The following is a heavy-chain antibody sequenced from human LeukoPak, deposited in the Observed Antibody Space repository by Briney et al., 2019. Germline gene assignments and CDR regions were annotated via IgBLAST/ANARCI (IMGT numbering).Heavy chain of an antibody. D-gene: IGHD3-10*01. CDR2: IRYDGSNK. CDR3: AKEEGSGSEYDY. CDR1: GFTFSSYG. J-gene: IGHJ4*02. Sequence: PGGSLRLSCAASGFTFSSYGMHWVRQAPSKGLEWVAFIRYDGSNKYYADSVKGRFTISRDKSKNTLYLQMNSLRAEDTAVYYCAKEEGSGSEYDYWGQGTLVTVSS. V-gene: IGHV3-30*02.